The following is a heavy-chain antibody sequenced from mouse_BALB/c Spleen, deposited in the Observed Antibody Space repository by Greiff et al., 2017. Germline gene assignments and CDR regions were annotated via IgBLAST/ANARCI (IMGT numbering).Heavy chain of an antibody. D-gene: IGHD4-1*02. Sequence: EVKLMESGGGLVQPGGSRKLSCAASGFTFSSFGMHWVRQAPEKGLEWVAYISSGSSTIYYADTVKGRFTISRDNPKNTLFLQMTSLRSEDTAMYYCASRSTGTEGTVAWFAYWGQGTLVTASA. CDR2: ISSGSSTI. CDR3: ASRSTGTEGTVAWFAY. J-gene: IGHJ3*01. CDR1: GFTFSSFG. V-gene: IGHV5-17*02.